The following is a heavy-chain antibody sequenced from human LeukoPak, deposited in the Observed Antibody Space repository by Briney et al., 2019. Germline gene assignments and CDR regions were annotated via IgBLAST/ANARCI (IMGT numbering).Heavy chain of an antibody. Sequence: ASVKVSCKASGYTFTSYGISWVRQAPGQGLEWMGWISAYNGNTNYAQKLQGRVTMTTDTSTSTAYMELRSLRSDGTAVYYCARDRGGYGLYWYFDLWGRGTLVTVSS. CDR1: GYTFTSYG. CDR2: ISAYNGNT. D-gene: IGHD1-26*01. J-gene: IGHJ2*01. CDR3: ARDRGGYGLYWYFDL. V-gene: IGHV1-18*01.